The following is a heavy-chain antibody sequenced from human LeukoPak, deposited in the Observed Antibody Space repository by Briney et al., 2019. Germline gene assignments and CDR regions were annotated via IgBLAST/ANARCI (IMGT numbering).Heavy chain of an antibody. Sequence: GGSLRLSCAASGFTFSSYSMNWVRQAPGKGLEWVSSISSSSSYIYYADSVKGRFTISRDNAKNSLYLEMNSLRAEDTAVYYCARDYCSGGSCYRNDAFDIWGQGTMVTVSS. CDR3: ARDYCSGGSCYRNDAFDI. CDR1: GFTFSSYS. V-gene: IGHV3-21*01. D-gene: IGHD2-15*01. J-gene: IGHJ3*02. CDR2: ISSSSSYI.